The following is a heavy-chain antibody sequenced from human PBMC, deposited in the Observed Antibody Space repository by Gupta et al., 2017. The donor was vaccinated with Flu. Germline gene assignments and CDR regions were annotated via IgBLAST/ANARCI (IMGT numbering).Heavy chain of an antibody. J-gene: IGHJ4*02. CDR2: IYHSGST. CDR3: ARYSGSYFFDF. D-gene: IGHD1-26*01. V-gene: IGHV4-39*01. Sequence: SIGSPTYYWGWIRQPPGKGLEWIGNIYHSGSTFYTPSLRTRVTISVDTSKSQFSLKLNSVTAADTAFYYCARYSGSYFFDFWGQGTLVTVSS. CDR1: SIGSPTYY.